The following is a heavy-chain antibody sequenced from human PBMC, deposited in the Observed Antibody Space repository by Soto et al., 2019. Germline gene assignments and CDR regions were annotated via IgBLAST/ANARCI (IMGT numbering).Heavy chain of an antibody. D-gene: IGHD3-22*01. Sequence: QVQLVQSGAEVKKPGSSVKVSCKASGDTFSSIAISWVGQALGQGLEWMGGIIPIFGTANYAQKSQGRLTITAAESTRTAYMELSSLRSEATAVYYCARDGSGYRSRASPMDVWGQGTTVTVSS. CDR2: IIPIFGTA. CDR3: ARDGSGYRSRASPMDV. J-gene: IGHJ6*02. CDR1: GDTFSSIA. V-gene: IGHV1-69*01.